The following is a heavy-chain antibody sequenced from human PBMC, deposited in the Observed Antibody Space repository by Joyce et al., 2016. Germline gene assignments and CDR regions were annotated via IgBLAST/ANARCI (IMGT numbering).Heavy chain of an antibody. D-gene: IGHD2-8*01. Sequence: EVQLVESGGGLVKPGGSLRLSCAASGFTFSSYSMSWVRQVPGKGLEWVSSLSSSSSYIKYTDSVKGGFTISRDNAKNSLYLQMNSLRVEDTAVYYCARSSYTNGIFDYWGQGTLVTVSS. CDR2: LSSSSSYI. V-gene: IGHV3-21*01. CDR1: GFTFSSYS. CDR3: ARSSYTNGIFDY. J-gene: IGHJ4*02.